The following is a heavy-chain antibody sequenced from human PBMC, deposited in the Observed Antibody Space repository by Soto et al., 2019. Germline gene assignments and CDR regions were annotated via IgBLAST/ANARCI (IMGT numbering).Heavy chain of an antibody. D-gene: IGHD6-19*01. CDR2: ISHDGINK. CDR3: ARDMYSSDYFVKWFEP. V-gene: IGHV3-30-3*01. J-gene: IGHJ5*02. Sequence: XXSLRLSFAASGFTFSSYAMYWFRQPPGKGLEWVEVISHDGINKHYADSVKGRVTVSRDNSTHSLDLQLNSLRGEDTAMYYRARDMYSSDYFVKWFEPWGQGTLVTVSS. CDR1: GFTFSSYA.